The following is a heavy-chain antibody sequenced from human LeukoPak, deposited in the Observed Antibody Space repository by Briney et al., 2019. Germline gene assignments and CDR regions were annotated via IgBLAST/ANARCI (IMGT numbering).Heavy chain of an antibody. D-gene: IGHD6-13*01. CDR3: AKATAASGIFDY. Sequence: GGSLRLSCAASGFTVSSNYMSWVRQAPGKGLGWVSVIYSGGSTYYADSVKGRFTLSRDNSKNTLHLQMNSLRAEDTAVYYCAKATAASGIFDYWGQGTLVTVSS. J-gene: IGHJ4*02. V-gene: IGHV3-53*01. CDR2: IYSGGST. CDR1: GFTVSSNY.